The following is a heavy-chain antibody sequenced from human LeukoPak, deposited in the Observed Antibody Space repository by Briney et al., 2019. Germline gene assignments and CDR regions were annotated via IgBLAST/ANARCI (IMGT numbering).Heavy chain of an antibody. CDR3: ARHRSGGSQDDAFDI. V-gene: IGHV3-74*01. CDR2: INSDGNST. CDR1: GFTFSNYW. D-gene: IGHD2-15*01. J-gene: IGHJ3*02. Sequence: PGGSLRLSCAASGFTFSNYWMHWVRQAPGKGLVWVSRINSDGNSTIYADSVKGRFTISRDNARNTLYLQMNSLRAEDTAVYYCARHRSGGSQDDAFDIWGQGTLVTVSS.